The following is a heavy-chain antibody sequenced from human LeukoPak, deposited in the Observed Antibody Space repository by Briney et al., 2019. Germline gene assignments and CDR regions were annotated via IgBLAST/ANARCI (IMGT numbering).Heavy chain of an antibody. CDR1: GGSTRSGRHH. Sequence: PSETLSLTCSVSGGSTRSGRHHWAWVRQPPGKGLEWIGEINHSGSTNYNPSLKSRVTISVDTSKNQFSLKLSSVTAADTAVYYCARDDYGMDVWGQGTTVTVSS. J-gene: IGHJ6*02. V-gene: IGHV4-39*07. CDR3: ARDDYGMDV. CDR2: INHSGST.